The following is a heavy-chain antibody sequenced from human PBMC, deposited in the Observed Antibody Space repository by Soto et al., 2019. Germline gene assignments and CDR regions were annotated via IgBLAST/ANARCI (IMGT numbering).Heavy chain of an antibody. D-gene: IGHD2-15*01. J-gene: IGHJ4*02. V-gene: IGHV3-30*07. CDR3: ARGSLGYCSGGSCFFDY. Sequence: DSVKGRFTISRDNSKNTLYLQMNSLRADDTAVYYCARGSLGYCSGGSCFFDYWGQGTLVTVSS.